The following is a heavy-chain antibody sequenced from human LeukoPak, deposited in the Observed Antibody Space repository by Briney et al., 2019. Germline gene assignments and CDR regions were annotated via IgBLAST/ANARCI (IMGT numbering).Heavy chain of an antibody. CDR2: ISSSSSTI. CDR3: ARSRFGDFDY. J-gene: IGHJ4*02. CDR1: GFTFTSYR. D-gene: IGHD3-10*01. Sequence: SGGSRRLSCAASGFTFTSYRMNWGRPAPGEGLEWVSYISSSSSTIYYADSVKGRFTISRDNAKNSLYLQMNSLRDEDTAVYYCARSRFGDFDYWGQGTLVTVSS. V-gene: IGHV3-48*02.